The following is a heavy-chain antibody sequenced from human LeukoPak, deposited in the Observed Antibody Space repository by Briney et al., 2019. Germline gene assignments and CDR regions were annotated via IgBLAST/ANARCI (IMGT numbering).Heavy chain of an antibody. D-gene: IGHD6-13*01. J-gene: IGHJ4*02. CDR1: GYTLTDLS. CDR3: ATVILYSISFDY. V-gene: IGHV1-24*01. Sequence: ASVKVSCKVSGYTLTDLSMQWVRQAPGKGLEWMGGFDPEDGETIYAQKFQGRVTMTEDTSTGTAYMELSSLRSEDTAVYYCATVILYSISFDYWGQGTMVTVSS. CDR2: FDPEDGET.